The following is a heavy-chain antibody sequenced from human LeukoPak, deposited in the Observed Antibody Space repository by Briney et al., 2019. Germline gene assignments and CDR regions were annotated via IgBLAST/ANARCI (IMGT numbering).Heavy chain of an antibody. CDR3: ARSNYYDSSGYYDY. D-gene: IGHD3-22*01. J-gene: IGHJ4*02. CDR2: INPNSGGT. Sequence: ASVKVSCKASGYTFTGYYMHWVRQAPGQGLAWMGWINPNSGGTNYAQKFQGRVTMTRDTSISTAYMELSRLRSDDTAVYYCARSNYYDSSGYYDYWGQGTLVTVSS. V-gene: IGHV1-2*02. CDR1: GYTFTGYY.